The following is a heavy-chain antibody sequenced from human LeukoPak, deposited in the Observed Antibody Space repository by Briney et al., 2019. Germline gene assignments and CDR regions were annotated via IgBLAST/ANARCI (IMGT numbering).Heavy chain of an antibody. J-gene: IGHJ1*01. D-gene: IGHD1-26*01. V-gene: IGHV3-30*02. CDR2: IRYDGSNK. CDR3: ARDYRWELPEYFQH. Sequence: GGSLRLSCAASGFTFSSYGMHWVRQAPGKGLEWVAFIRYDGSNKYYADSVKGRFTISRDNSKNTLYLQMNSLRAEDTAVYYCARDYRWELPEYFQHWGQGTLVTVSS. CDR1: GFTFSSYG.